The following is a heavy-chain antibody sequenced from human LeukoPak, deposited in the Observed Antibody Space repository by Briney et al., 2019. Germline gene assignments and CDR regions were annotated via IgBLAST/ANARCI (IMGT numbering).Heavy chain of an antibody. D-gene: IGHD2-15*01. CDR1: GFTFSSYG. Sequence: GGSLRLSCAASGFTFSSYGMHWVRQAPGKGLEWVAFIRYDGSNTYYADSVKGRFTISRDNSKNTLYLQMNSLRGDDTAVYYCARTGYCSGGSCFYYYYYYMDVWGKGTTITVSS. V-gene: IGHV3-30*02. CDR2: IRYDGSNT. J-gene: IGHJ6*03. CDR3: ARTGYCSGGSCFYYYYYYMDV.